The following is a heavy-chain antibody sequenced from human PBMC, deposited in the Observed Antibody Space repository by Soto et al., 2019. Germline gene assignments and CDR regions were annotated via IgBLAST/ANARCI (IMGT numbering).Heavy chain of an antibody. CDR1: AGSFSHYY. V-gene: IGHV4-34*01. J-gene: IGHJ3*02. Sequence: PSETLSVTCAVSAGSFSHYYWHWSRQSPGKGMEWIGKIKYGGSSNYNPSLGSRVSISVDMSKNQFSLRLSSVTAADTAVYYCARGGSSDWQVALDIWGQGTMVTVSS. CDR3: ARGGSSDWQVALDI. CDR2: IKYGGSS. D-gene: IGHD6-19*01.